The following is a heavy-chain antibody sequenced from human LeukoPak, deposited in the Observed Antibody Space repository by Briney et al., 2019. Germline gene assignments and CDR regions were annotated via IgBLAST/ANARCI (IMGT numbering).Heavy chain of an antibody. D-gene: IGHD6-6*01. CDR3: ARDHGSSSLMYYYGMDV. Sequence: GASVKVSCKASGYTFTSYYMHWVRQAPGQGLEWMGIINPSGGSTSYAQKFQGRVTMTRDTSTSTVYMELSSLRSEDTAVYYCARDHGSSSLMYYYGMDVWGQGTTVTVSS. J-gene: IGHJ6*02. V-gene: IGHV1-46*01. CDR1: GYTFTSYY. CDR2: INPSGGST.